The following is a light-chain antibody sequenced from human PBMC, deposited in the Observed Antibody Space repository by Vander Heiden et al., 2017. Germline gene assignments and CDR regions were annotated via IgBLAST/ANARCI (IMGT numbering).Light chain of an antibody. V-gene: IGKV3-20*01. CDR3: QQYGSYPIFT. CDR1: QSVSSSY. CDR2: GAS. J-gene: IGKJ3*01. Sequence: EIVLTQSPGTLSLSPGERATLSCRASQSVSSSYLAWYQQKPGQAPRLLIYGASSRATGIPDRFSGSGYGTDFTLTISRLEPEDFAVYYCQQYGSYPIFTFGHGSKVDIK.